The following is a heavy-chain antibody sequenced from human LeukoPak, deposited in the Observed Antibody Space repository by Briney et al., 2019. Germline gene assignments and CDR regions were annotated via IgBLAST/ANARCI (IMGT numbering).Heavy chain of an antibody. V-gene: IGHV4-34*01. CDR1: GGSFSGYY. CDR2: INHSGST. CDR3: ARDGRDGYNYARTYFDY. Sequence: SETLSLTCAVYGGSFSGYYWSWIRQPPGKGLEWIGEINHSGSTNYNPSLKSRVTISVDTSKNQFSLKLSSVTAADTAVYYCARDGRDGYNYARTYFDYWGQGTLVTVSS. J-gene: IGHJ4*02. D-gene: IGHD5-24*01.